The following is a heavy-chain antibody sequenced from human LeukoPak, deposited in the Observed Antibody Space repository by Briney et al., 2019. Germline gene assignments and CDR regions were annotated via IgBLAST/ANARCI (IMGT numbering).Heavy chain of an antibody. V-gene: IGHV3-21*01. CDR3: ASAARGDNFGSSH. D-gene: IGHD2-21*01. J-gene: IGHJ4*02. Sequence: PGGSLRLSCAASGFTFSTYTMSWVRQAPGKGLEWVSAMSGSEDYIYYADSVKGRFTISRDNAKNSLYLQMTSLRAEDTAVYYCASAARGDNFGSSHWGQGTLVTVSS. CDR1: GFTFSTYT. CDR2: MSGSEDYI.